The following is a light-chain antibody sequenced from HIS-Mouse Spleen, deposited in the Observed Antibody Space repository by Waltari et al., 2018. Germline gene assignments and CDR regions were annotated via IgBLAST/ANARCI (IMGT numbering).Light chain of an antibody. CDR1: QSVSSSY. CDR3: QQYGSSPFT. V-gene: IGKV3-20*01. J-gene: IGKJ3*01. Sequence: EIVLTQSPGTLSLSPGERATLSCRASQSVSSSYLAWYQQKPGQAPRLLIYGASSRATGIPDRFSGSGSGTDFTLTISRLEPEDFAVHYCQQYGSSPFTFGPVTKVDIK. CDR2: GAS.